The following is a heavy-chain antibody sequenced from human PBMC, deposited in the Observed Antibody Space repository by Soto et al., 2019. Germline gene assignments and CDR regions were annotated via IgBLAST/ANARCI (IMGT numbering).Heavy chain of an antibody. CDR1: GFSLSNSGVG. CDR3: PPCTLHDYGDYDPGTSHVFDS. V-gene: IGHV2-5*02. D-gene: IGHD4-17*01. Sequence: QITLKESGPSPVKPTQTLTVTCTFSGFSLSNSGVGVAWIRQPPGKALEWLPLIYGDNDKRYSHFLKTRLTITKDTSKNQVALTMTNMDPVDTATYYCPPCTLHDYGDYDPGTSHVFDSWGQGTLVTVSS. CDR2: IYGDNDK. J-gene: IGHJ4*02.